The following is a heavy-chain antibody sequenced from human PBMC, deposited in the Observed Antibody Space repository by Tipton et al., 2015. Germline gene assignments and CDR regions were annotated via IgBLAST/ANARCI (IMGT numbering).Heavy chain of an antibody. V-gene: IGHV4-59*01. CDR1: GGSITSYY. D-gene: IGHD5-24*01. CDR3: ARDLEHGMEG. CDR2: ISYSGST. J-gene: IGHJ6*02. Sequence: TLSLTCNVSGGSITSYYWSWIRQPPGKGLEWIGYISYSGSTHYNPSLKRRVTISVDTSKNQVSLTLNSVTAADTAVYYWARDLEHGMEGWGQGTTVTVSS.